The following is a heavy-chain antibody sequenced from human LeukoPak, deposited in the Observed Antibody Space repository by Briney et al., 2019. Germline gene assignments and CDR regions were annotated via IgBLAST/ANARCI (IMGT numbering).Heavy chain of an antibody. CDR3: ARDGVYYFDY. J-gene: IGHJ4*02. D-gene: IGHD2-8*01. CDR2: IIPIFGTA. Sequence: ASVKVSCKASGGTFSSYAISWVRQAPGQGVEWMGGIIPIFGTANYAQKFQGRVTITADESTSTAYMELSSLRSEDTAVYYWARDGVYYFDYWGQGTLVTVSS. CDR1: GGTFSSYA. V-gene: IGHV1-69*13.